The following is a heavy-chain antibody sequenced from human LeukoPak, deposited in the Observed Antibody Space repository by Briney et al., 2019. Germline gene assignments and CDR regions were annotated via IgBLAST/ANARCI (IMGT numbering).Heavy chain of an antibody. V-gene: IGHV4-61*02. Sequence: PSQTLSLTCTVSGGSISSGSYYWNWIRQPAGKGLEWIGRMYTSGSTNYNPSLKSRAIISLDTSKNQFSLKLSSVTAADTAVYYXXXEGLAMVRGVIPKEAWGWFDPWGQGTLVTVSS. J-gene: IGHJ5*02. CDR1: GGSISSGSYY. D-gene: IGHD3-10*01. CDR2: MYTSGST. CDR3: XXEGLAMVRGVIPKEAWGWFDP.